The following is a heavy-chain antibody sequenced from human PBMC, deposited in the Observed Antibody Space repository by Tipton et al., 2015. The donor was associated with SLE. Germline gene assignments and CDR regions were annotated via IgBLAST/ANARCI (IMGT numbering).Heavy chain of an antibody. CDR3: ARVSGIYWSAFDM. J-gene: IGHJ3*02. CDR2: IYYSGST. CDR1: GGSISSYY. Sequence: TLSLTCTVSGGSISSYYWSWIRQPPGKGLEWIGYIYYSGSTNYNPSLKSRVTISVDTSKNQFSLKLSSVTAADTAVYYCARVSGIYWSAFDMWGQGTSVTVSS. V-gene: IGHV4-59*12. D-gene: IGHD1-26*01.